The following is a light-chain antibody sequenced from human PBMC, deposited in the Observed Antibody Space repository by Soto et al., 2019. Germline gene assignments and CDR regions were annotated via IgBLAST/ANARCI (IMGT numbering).Light chain of an antibody. CDR2: RNN. J-gene: IGLJ1*01. CDR1: TSSIGRNY. Sequence: QSVLTQPPSASGTPGQRVTISCSGGTSSIGRNYVYWYQQLPGTAPKLVIYRNNQRPSGVPDRFSGSESGTSASLAIRGLRSEDEADYYCAAWDDSLSGLYVFGTGTKVTVL. V-gene: IGLV1-47*01. CDR3: AAWDDSLSGLYV.